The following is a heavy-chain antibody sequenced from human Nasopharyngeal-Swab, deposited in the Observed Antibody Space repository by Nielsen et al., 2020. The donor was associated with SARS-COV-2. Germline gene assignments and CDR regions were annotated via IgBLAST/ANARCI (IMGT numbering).Heavy chain of an antibody. CDR1: GFTVSSNY. Sequence: LSLTCAASGFTVSSNYMSWVRQAPGKGLEWVSVIYSGGSTYYADSVKGRFTISRDNSKNTLYLQMNSLRAEDTAVYYCAREWDYYGSGSFGAFDIWGQGTMVTVSS. CDR2: IYSGGST. V-gene: IGHV3-53*01. CDR3: AREWDYYGSGSFGAFDI. J-gene: IGHJ3*02. D-gene: IGHD3-10*01.